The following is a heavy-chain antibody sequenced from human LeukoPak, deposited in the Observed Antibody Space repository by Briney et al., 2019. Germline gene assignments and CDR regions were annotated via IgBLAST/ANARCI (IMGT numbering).Heavy chain of an antibody. CDR1: GFAFSSYS. CDR3: ESQRFGTTDY. V-gene: IGHV3-21*01. D-gene: IGHD1-14*01. Sequence: GGSLRLSCAASGFAFSSYSMNWVRQAPGRGLEWVSSISGKSDYIYYADSVKGRFTVSRDNAKNSLFLQMNSLRAEDTAVYYCESQRFGTTDYWGQGTLVTVSS. J-gene: IGHJ4*02. CDR2: ISGKSDYI.